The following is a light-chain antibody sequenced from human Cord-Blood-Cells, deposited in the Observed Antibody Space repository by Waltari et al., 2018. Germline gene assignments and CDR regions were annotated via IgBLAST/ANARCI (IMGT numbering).Light chain of an antibody. CDR3: QQRSNWPIT. Sequence: EIVLTTSPATLSLSPGERATPSCRASQSVSSYLAWYQQKPGQAPRLLIYDASNRATGIPARFSGSGSGTDFTLTISSLEPEDFAVYYCQQRSNWPITFGQGTRLEIK. J-gene: IGKJ5*01. V-gene: IGKV3-11*01. CDR2: DAS. CDR1: QSVSSY.